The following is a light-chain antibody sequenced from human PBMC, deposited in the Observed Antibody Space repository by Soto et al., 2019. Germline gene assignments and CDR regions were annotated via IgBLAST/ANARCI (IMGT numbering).Light chain of an antibody. CDR2: DAS. CDR1: QSVSSY. CDR3: QQRGNWPLT. V-gene: IGKV3-11*01. J-gene: IGKJ4*01. Sequence: EIVLTQSPATLSLSPGERATLSCRASQSVSSYLAWYQQKPDQAPRLLIHDASNRATGIPARFSGSGSGTDFTLTISSLEPEDFAVYYCQQRGNWPLTFGGGTKVEIK.